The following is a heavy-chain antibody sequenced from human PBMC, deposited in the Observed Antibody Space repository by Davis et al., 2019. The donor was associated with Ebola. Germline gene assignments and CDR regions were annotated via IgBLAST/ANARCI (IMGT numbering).Heavy chain of an antibody. CDR3: TRAVYDFWSGHFDY. J-gene: IGHJ4*02. CDR1: GYTFTSYG. Sequence: AASVKVSCKASGYTFTSYGISWVRQAPGQGLEWMGWISAYNGNTNYAQKLQGRVTMTTDTSTSTAYMELRSLISDDTAVYYCTRAVYDFWSGHFDYWGQGTLVTVSS. D-gene: IGHD3-3*01. CDR2: ISAYNGNT. V-gene: IGHV1-18*01.